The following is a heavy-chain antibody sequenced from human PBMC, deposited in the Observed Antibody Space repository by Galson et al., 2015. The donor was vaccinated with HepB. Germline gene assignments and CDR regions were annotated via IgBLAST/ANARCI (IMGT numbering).Heavy chain of an antibody. CDR3: ARDGQFCSSTSCRGGYYYYGMDV. D-gene: IGHD2-2*01. CDR1: GYTFTSYY. Sequence: SVKVSCKASGYTFTSYYMHWVRQAPGQGLEWMGIINPSGGSTSYAQKFQGRVTMTRDTSTSTVYMELSSLRSEDTAVYYCARDGQFCSSTSCRGGYYYYGMDVWGQGTTVTVSS. J-gene: IGHJ6*02. CDR2: INPSGGST. V-gene: IGHV1-46*01.